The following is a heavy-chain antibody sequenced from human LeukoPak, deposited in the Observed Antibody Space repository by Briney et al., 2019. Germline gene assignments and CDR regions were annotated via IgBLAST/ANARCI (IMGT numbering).Heavy chain of an antibody. CDR1: GFTVSSVY. CDR3: AKESSSPNDY. J-gene: IGHJ4*02. V-gene: IGHV3-23*01. CDR2: ISGSGGST. Sequence: GGSLRLSCAASGFTVSSVYMSWVRQAPGKGLEWVSAISGSGGSTYYADSVKGRFTISRDNSKNTLYLQMNSLRAEDTAVYYCAKESSSPNDYWGQGTLVTVSS. D-gene: IGHD6-13*01.